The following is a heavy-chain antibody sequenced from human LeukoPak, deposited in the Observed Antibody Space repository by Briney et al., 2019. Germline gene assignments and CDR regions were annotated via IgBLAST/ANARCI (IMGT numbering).Heavy chain of an antibody. D-gene: IGHD3-10*01. J-gene: IGHJ4*02. CDR3: ARGGDGSGSYYPRGNY. V-gene: IGHV4-34*01. CDR2: INHSGST. Sequence: SETLSLTCTGSGGSINSYYWSWIRQPPGKGLEWIGEINHSGSTNYNPSLKSRVTISVDTSRNQFSLKLSSVTAADTAVYYCARGGDGSGSYYPRGNYWGQGTLVTVSS. CDR1: GGSINSYY.